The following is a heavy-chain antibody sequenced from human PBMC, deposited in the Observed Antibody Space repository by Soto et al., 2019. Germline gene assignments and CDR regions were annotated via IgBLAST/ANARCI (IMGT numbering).Heavy chain of an antibody. CDR3: ARDLAAVPRAFDY. D-gene: IGHD6-13*01. Sequence: SETLSLTCTVSGGSISSYFYIWVRQPPGKGLEWIGSVYYTGSTDYNPSLKSRVTISVDTSKTQFSLNLRSVTAADTAVYYCARDLAAVPRAFDYWGRGTLVTVSS. CDR2: VYYTGST. J-gene: IGHJ4*02. V-gene: IGHV4-59*01. CDR1: GGSISSYF.